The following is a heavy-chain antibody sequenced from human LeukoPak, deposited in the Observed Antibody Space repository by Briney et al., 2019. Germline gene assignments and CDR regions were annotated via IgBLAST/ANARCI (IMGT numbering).Heavy chain of an antibody. D-gene: IGHD3-10*01. CDR1: GFTFSSYG. Sequence: GALRLSCAASGFTFSSYGMSWVRQAPGKGLEWVSAISGSGGSTYYADSVKGRFTISRDNSKNTLYLQMNSLRAEDTAVYYCAKGQSRGITMVRILDYWGQGTLVTVSS. CDR2: ISGSGGST. J-gene: IGHJ4*02. V-gene: IGHV3-23*01. CDR3: AKGQSRGITMVRILDY.